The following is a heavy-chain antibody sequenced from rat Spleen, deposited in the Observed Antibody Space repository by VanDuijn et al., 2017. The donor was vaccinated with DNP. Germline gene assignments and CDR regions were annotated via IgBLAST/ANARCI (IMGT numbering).Heavy chain of an antibody. CDR3: TSWTTDYPYYFDY. Sequence: QVQLKESGPGLVQPSQTLSLTCTVSGFSLTRYHVHWVRQTPGKGLEWMGRIQSGGNTDYYSGLKSRLSISRDTSKSQVFLKMNTVQTEDAAIYFCTSWTTDYPYYFDYWGQGVMVTVSS. D-gene: IGHD1-6*01. V-gene: IGHV2-27*01. J-gene: IGHJ2*01. CDR1: GFSLTRYH. CDR2: IQSGGNT.